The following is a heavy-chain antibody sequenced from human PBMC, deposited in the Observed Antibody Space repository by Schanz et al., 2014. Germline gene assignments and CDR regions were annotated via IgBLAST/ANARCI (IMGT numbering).Heavy chain of an antibody. D-gene: IGHD2-21*01. Sequence: EVQLVESEGGLVQPGGSLRLSCEGSGFSFSDYWMGWVRQAPGKGLEWVANIKKDGSENYYADSVKGRFIISRDNAKNSLYLQMHSLRAEDTAVYYCARGRSLGWCDYWGQGTLVTVSS. CDR1: GFSFSDYW. V-gene: IGHV3-7*01. J-gene: IGHJ4*02. CDR2: IKKDGSEN. CDR3: ARGRSLGWCDY.